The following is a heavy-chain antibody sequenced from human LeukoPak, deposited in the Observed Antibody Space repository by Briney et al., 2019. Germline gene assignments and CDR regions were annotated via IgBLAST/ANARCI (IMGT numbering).Heavy chain of an antibody. J-gene: IGHJ4*02. V-gene: IGHV3-23*01. D-gene: IGHD6-13*01. CDR2: ISGSGGST. Sequence: GGSLRLSCAASGFTFSNYAMSWVRQAPGKGLEWVSIISGSGGSTDYADSVKGRFTISRDNSKNTLYLQMNSLRAEDTAEYYCAKESSTWFDYWGQGTLVTVSS. CDR3: AKESSTWFDY. CDR1: GFTFSNYA.